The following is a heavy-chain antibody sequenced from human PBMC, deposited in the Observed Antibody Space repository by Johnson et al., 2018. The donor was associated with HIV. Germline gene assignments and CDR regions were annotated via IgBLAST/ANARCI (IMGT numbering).Heavy chain of an antibody. CDR3: AKDPGDCSSTSCYAFDI. D-gene: IGHD2-2*01. J-gene: IGHJ3*02. CDR2: ISSSGSTI. V-gene: IGHV3-48*04. Sequence: VQLVESGGGVVQPGRSLRLSCAASGFTFSSYAMHWVRQAPGKGLEWVSYISSSGSTIYYADSVKGRFTISRDNAKNSLYLQMNSLRAEDTAVYYCAKDPGDCSSTSCYAFDIWGQGTMVTVSS. CDR1: GFTFSSYA.